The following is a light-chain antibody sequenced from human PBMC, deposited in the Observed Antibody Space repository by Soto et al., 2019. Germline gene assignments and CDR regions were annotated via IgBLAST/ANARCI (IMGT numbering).Light chain of an antibody. CDR2: GAS. J-gene: IGKJ4*01. V-gene: IGKV1-39*01. Sequence: DIQMTQSPSSLSASVGDRVTITCRASQTISPYLSWYQHKPGKAPKLLIYGASTLQSGAPSKFSGSGSGTDFTLTISSLQPEDFATYYCQQTYSTPLTFGGGTKVDI. CDR1: QTISPY. CDR3: QQTYSTPLT.